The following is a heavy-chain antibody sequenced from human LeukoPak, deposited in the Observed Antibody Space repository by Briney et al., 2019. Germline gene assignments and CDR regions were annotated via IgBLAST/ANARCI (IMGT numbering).Heavy chain of an antibody. J-gene: IGHJ4*02. Sequence: SETLSLTCTVSAVSITNSRYFWGWIRQPPGKGLEWIASISYSGSTYSNPSLKSRVALSLDTSKNQFSLKLSSVTAADTAVYYCARGSSGGYDPTGGQGTLVTVSS. CDR3: ARGSSGGYDPT. V-gene: IGHV4-39*07. D-gene: IGHD5-12*01. CDR1: AVSITNSRYF. CDR2: ISYSGST.